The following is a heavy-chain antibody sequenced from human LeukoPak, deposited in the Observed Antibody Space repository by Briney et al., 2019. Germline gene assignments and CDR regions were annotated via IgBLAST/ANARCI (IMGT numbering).Heavy chain of an antibody. CDR3: VNMLGAA. J-gene: IGHJ5*02. V-gene: IGHV3-30*03. CDR1: GFTFSSYG. Sequence: GGSLRLSCAASGFTFSSYGMHWVRQAPGKGLEWVAVISYDGSNKYYADSVKGRFTISRDNAKNTLYLQMNNLSAEDTAMYYFVNMLGAAWGKGTLVTVSS. CDR2: ISYDGSNK. D-gene: IGHD3-10*02.